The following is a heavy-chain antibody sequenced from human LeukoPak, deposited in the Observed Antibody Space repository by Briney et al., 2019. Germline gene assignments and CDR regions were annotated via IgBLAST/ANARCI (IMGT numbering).Heavy chain of an antibody. Sequence: SETLSLTYTVSGYSIRSGDYWGWIRQPPGKGLEWFGNIYHSGSTYYNPSLKSRVIISVDTSKNHFSLKLSSVTAADTAVYYCARAPNYDFWSGYLDYWGQGTLVTVSS. CDR1: GYSIRSGDY. D-gene: IGHD3-3*01. CDR3: ARAPNYDFWSGYLDY. V-gene: IGHV4-38-2*02. CDR2: IYHSGST. J-gene: IGHJ4*02.